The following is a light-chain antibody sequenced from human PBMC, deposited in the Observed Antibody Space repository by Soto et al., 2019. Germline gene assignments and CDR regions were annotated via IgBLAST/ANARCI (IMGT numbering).Light chain of an antibody. CDR3: QSYDSSLIGSV. V-gene: IGLV1-40*01. Sequence: HSVLTQPPSVSGAPGQRVTISCTGSRSNIGADYDVHWYQQVPGTAPKLLIYGNNNRPSGVPDRFSGSKSGTSASLAITGLQAEDEADYYCQSYDSSLIGSVFGGGTKLTVL. CDR2: GNN. J-gene: IGLJ2*01. CDR1: RSNIGADYD.